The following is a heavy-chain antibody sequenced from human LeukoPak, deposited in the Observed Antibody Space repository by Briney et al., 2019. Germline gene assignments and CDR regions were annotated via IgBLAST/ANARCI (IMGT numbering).Heavy chain of an antibody. D-gene: IGHD4-23*01. Sequence: PGGSLRFSCIASGFTFGSYGMHWVRQAPGKGLEWVAVISYDGSDKYYADSVKGRVAISRDNSKNTLYLQMDSLRVDDTATYYCARRWQSYYCDSWGQGTLVTVSS. CDR2: ISYDGSDK. CDR3: ARRWQSYYCDS. J-gene: IGHJ4*02. V-gene: IGHV3-30*03. CDR1: GFTFGSYG.